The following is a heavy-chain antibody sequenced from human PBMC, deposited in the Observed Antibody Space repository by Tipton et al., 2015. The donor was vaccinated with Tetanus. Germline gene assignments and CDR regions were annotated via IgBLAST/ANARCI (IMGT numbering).Heavy chain of an antibody. CDR3: ARDPLGDSVDTLDY. V-gene: IGHV3-21*01. D-gene: IGHD1-26*01. CDR1: GFTFSAYW. Sequence: GSLRLSCAASGFTFSAYWMTWVRQAPGKGLEWVSAIGRSGSESVTYYADSLKGRITISRDNAKISVYLQMNSLRVEDTAVYYCARDPLGDSVDTLDYWGQGVLVTVSS. CDR2: IGRSGSESVT. J-gene: IGHJ4*02.